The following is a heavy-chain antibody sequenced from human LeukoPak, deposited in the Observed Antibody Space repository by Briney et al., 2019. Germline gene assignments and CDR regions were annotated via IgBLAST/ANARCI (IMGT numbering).Heavy chain of an antibody. CDR3: ARGWEPYRYYFDY. Sequence: GASVKVSCKASGGTFSSYAISWVRQAPGQGLEWMGAIIPIFGTANYAQKFQGRVTITTDESTSTAYMELSSLRSEDTAVYYCARGWEPYRYYFDYWGQGTLVTVSS. V-gene: IGHV1-69*05. J-gene: IGHJ4*02. CDR2: IIPIFGTA. D-gene: IGHD1-26*01. CDR1: GGTFSSYA.